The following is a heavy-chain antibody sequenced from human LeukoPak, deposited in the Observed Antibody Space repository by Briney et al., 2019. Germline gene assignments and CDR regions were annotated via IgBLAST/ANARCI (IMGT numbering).Heavy chain of an antibody. CDR1: GFTFSSYA. J-gene: IGHJ3*02. D-gene: IGHD3-22*01. V-gene: IGHV3-20*04. CDR2: INWNGGST. Sequence: GGSLRLSCAASGFTFSSYAMSWVRQAPGKGLEWVSGINWNGGSTGYADSVKGRFTISRDNAKNSLYLQMNSLRAEDTALYYCARVRGDYDSSGYYYVGAFDIWGQGTMVTVSS. CDR3: ARVRGDYDSSGYYYVGAFDI.